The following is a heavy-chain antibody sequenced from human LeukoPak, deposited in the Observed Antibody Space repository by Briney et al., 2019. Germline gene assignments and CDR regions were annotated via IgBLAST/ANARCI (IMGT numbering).Heavy chain of an antibody. J-gene: IGHJ3*02. CDR1: GGSISSNN. CDR2: ISSSVSTI. CDR3: ARDRRSSGMDAFDI. V-gene: IGHV3-48*04. D-gene: IGHD3-22*01. Sequence: ETLSLTCGVSGGSISSNNWWNWVRQAPGKGLEWVSYISSSVSTIYYADSVKGRFTISRDNAKNSLYLQMNSLGAEDKAVYYCARDRRSSGMDAFDIWGQGTMVTVSS.